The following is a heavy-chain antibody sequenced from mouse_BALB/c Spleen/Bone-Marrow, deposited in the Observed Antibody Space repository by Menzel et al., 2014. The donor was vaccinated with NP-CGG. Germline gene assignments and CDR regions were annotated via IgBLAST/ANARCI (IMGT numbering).Heavy chain of an antibody. CDR3: TRSTMITYFDH. J-gene: IGHJ2*01. V-gene: IGHV1S81*02. CDR2: INPSNGGT. D-gene: IGHD2-4*01. CDR1: GYTFTSYY. Sequence: QVQLKESGAELVKPGASVKLSCKASGYTFTSYYMYWVKQRPGQGLEWIGEINPSNGGTNFNEKFKSKATLTVDKSSSTAYMQLSSLTSEDSAVYYCTRSTMITYFDHWGQGTTLTVSS.